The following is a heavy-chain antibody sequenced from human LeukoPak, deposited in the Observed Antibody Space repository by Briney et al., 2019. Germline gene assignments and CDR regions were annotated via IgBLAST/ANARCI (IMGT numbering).Heavy chain of an antibody. CDR2: IIPIFGPA. CDR3: ARALRPCHSDICYTTRAEYFQH. D-gene: IGHD2-2*02. Sequence: SVKVSCKASGDTFSNYAINWVQQAPGQGLEWMGVIIPIFGPANYAQKFQGRVTITADRSTSTAYMELSSLRSEDTALYYCARALRPCHSDICYTTRAEYFQHWGQGTLVTVSS. CDR1: GDTFSNYA. V-gene: IGHV1-69*06. J-gene: IGHJ1*01.